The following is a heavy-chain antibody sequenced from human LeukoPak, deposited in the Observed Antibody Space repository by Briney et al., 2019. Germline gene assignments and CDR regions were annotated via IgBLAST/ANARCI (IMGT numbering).Heavy chain of an antibody. CDR3: ARDVTTVTLAWFFDP. D-gene: IGHD4-17*01. Sequence: SETLSLTCTVSGGSISSGGDYWSWIRKHPGKGLEWIGYIYYTGGTDYNPSLKSRATISVDTSKNQFSLKLSSGTAADTAVYYCARDVTTVTLAWFFDPWGRGTLVTVSS. CDR2: IYYTGGT. V-gene: IGHV4-31*03. CDR1: GGSISSGGDY. J-gene: IGHJ2*01.